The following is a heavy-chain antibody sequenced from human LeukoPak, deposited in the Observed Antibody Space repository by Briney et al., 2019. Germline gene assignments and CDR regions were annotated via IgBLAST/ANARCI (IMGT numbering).Heavy chain of an antibody. J-gene: IGHJ4*02. CDR3: AKDLYYDGSGSFDH. CDR2: ISGGSGST. Sequence: GGSLRLSCAASGFTFSSYAMSWVRQAPGKGLEWVSAISGGSGSTYYADSVKGRFTISRDNSKNTLYLQMNSLRAEDTAVYYCAKDLYYDGSGSFDHWGQGTLVTVSS. V-gene: IGHV3-23*01. CDR1: GFTFSSYA. D-gene: IGHD3-22*01.